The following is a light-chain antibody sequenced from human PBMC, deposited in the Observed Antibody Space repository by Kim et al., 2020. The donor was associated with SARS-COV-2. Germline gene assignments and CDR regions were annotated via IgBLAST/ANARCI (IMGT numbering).Light chain of an antibody. CDR1: QGVSDS. J-gene: IGKJ5*01. CDR2: AAS. CDR3: QQYKSYPIT. Sequence: ASVGNRVTSPCRASQGVSDSLAWLQQKPGKGPKSLIYAASSLQNGVPSRFRGTGSGTYFTLTIISLKPEDFATYYCQQYKSYPITFGQGTRLEIK. V-gene: IGKV1-16*01.